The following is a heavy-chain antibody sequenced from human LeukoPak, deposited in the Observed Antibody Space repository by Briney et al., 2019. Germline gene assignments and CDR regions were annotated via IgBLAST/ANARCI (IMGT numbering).Heavy chain of an antibody. CDR1: GFTFGDYL. CDR2: ISGGTT. V-gene: IGHV3-49*03. Sequence: GGSPRLSCTASGFTFGDYLMSRFRQAPGKGLEWIGFISGGTTEYAASVKGRFTISRDDSTSIAYLQMNSLTTEDTAVYYCSRGSGWLSVYWGQGTLVTVSS. CDR3: SRGSGWLSVY. J-gene: IGHJ4*02. D-gene: IGHD6-19*01.